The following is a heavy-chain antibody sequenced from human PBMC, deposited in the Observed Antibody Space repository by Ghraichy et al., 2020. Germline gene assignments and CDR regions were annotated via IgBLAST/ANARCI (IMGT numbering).Heavy chain of an antibody. CDR1: GLTLNTYW. D-gene: IGHD3-3*01. J-gene: IGHJ2*01. CDR3: VVGEGWYSDL. CDR2: IKHDGSDK. V-gene: IGHV3-7*01. Sequence: GGSLRLSCRASGLTLNTYWMTWVRQAPGKGLEWVANIKHDGSDKSYVDSVKGRFSISTDNAKKSLYLQMNSLRVEDTAVYYCVVGEGWYSDLWGRGTLVTVSS.